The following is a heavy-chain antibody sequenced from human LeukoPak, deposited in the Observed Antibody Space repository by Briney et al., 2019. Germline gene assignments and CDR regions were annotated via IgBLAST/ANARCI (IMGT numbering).Heavy chain of an antibody. J-gene: IGHJ4*02. CDR2: IYYSGST. Sequence: SETLSLTCTVSGGSISSYYWSWIRQPPGKGLEWIGYIYYSGSTNYNPSLKSRVTISVDTSKNQFSLKLSSVTAADTAVYYCARDLMTRGSGSQDWGQGTLVTVSS. V-gene: IGHV4-59*12. CDR3: ARDLMTRGSGSQD. CDR1: GGSISSYY. D-gene: IGHD3-10*01.